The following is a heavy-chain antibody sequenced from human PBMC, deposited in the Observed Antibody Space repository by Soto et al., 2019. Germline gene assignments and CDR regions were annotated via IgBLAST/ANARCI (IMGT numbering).Heavy chain of an antibody. CDR2: IHQSGSP. J-gene: IGHJ4*02. V-gene: IGHV4-38-2*01. D-gene: IGHD3-10*01. Sequence: SETLSLTCAVSNFSLSKVYYWGWIRQPPGKGLEWIGSIHQSGSPYYNPSLKSRLTISIDMSKKQFSLRLSSVTAADTAVYYCARGAPRGIIHDFDSWGQGSLVTVSS. CDR1: NFSLSKVYY. CDR3: ARGAPRGIIHDFDS.